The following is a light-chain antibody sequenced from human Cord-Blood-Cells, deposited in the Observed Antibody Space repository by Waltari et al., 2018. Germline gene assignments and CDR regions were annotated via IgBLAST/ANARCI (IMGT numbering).Light chain of an antibody. CDR2: GAS. Sequence: EIVLTQSPGPLSLSPGERATLSCRASQRVSSSYLAWYQQQPGQAPRLLIYGASSRATGIPDRFSGSGSGTDFTLTISRLEPEDFAVYYCQQYGRSPLTFGGGTKVEIK. CDR3: QQYGRSPLT. J-gene: IGKJ4*01. V-gene: IGKV3-20*01. CDR1: QRVSSSY.